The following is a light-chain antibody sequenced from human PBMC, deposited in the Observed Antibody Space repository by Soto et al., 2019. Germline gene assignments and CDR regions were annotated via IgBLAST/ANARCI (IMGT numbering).Light chain of an antibody. V-gene: IGLV2-14*01. CDR1: SRDVGGYNY. Sequence: QSALTQPASVSGSPGQSITISCTGTSRDVGGYNYVSWYQQHPGKAPKLMIYEVNNRPSGVSNRFSGSKSANTASLTISGLQAEDEADYYCSSYTSSNTPVFGGGTKLTVL. CDR2: EVN. J-gene: IGLJ3*02. CDR3: SSYTSSNTPV.